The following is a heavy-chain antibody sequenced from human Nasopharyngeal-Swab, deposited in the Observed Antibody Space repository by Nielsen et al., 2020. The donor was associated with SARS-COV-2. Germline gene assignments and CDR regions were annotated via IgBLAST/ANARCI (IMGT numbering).Heavy chain of an antibody. CDR2: ISSSSSYI. V-gene: IGHV3-21*01. J-gene: IGHJ4*02. D-gene: IGHD3-22*01. CDR1: GFTFSSYS. Sequence: GESLKISCAASGFTFSSYSMNWVRQAPGKGLEWVSPISSSSSYIYYADSVKGRFTISRDNAKNSLYLQMNSLRAEDTAVYYCARDQDSSGYLGRTDRPHDYWGQGTLVTVSS. CDR3: ARDQDSSGYLGRTDRPHDY.